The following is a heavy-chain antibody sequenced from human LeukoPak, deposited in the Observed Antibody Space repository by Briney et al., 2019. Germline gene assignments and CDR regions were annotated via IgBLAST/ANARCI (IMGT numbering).Heavy chain of an antibody. CDR2: ISYSGST. CDR1: GASISIYY. Sequence: WETLSFTCTASGASISIYYWSWIRQPPGKGLEWIGYISYSGSTNYNPSLKSRVTISVDTSKKQFSLKLSSVTAADTAVYYCARASGLLRFLEWLPAYFDYWGQGTPVTVSS. J-gene: IGHJ4*02. V-gene: IGHV4-59*01. CDR3: ARASGLLRFLEWLPAYFDY. D-gene: IGHD3-3*01.